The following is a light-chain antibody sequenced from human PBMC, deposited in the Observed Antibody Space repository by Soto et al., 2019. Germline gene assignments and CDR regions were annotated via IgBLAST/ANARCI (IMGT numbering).Light chain of an antibody. CDR1: SSDVGGYRF. CDR3: MSYTSDGTHV. Sequence: QSALTQPASVSGSPGQSVTISCTGTSSDVGGYRFVSWYQQHPGKSPNLMIFDVSNRPSGVSNRFSGSKSGNTASRTISGLKVEDEAAESCMSYTSDGTHVFGGGTKLTVL. CDR2: DVS. J-gene: IGLJ2*01. V-gene: IGLV2-14*03.